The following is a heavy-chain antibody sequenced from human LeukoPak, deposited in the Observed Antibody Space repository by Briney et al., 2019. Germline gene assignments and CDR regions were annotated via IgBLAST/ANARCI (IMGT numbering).Heavy chain of an antibody. D-gene: IGHD3-10*01. CDR3: AKDRRGFGFGGGNYFDY. Sequence: PGGSVRLSCAASGFTFDDYAMHWVRQAPGKGLEWVSGINWSSGSIGYADSVKGRFTISRDNAKNSLYLQMNSLRTEDTALYYCAKDRRGFGFGGGNYFDYWGQGTLVTVSS. CDR2: INWSSGSI. J-gene: IGHJ4*02. CDR1: GFTFDDYA. V-gene: IGHV3-9*01.